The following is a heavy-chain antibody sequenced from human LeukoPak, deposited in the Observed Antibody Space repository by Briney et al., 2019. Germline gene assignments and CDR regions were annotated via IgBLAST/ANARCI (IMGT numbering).Heavy chain of an antibody. V-gene: IGHV3-30*04. CDR1: GFTFSSYA. Sequence: GGSLRLSCAASGFTFSSYAMHWVRQAPGKGLEWVAVISYDGSNKYYADSVKGRFTISRDNSKNTLYLQMNSLRAEDTAVYYCARENRDVWGKGTTATVSS. CDR3: ARENRDV. J-gene: IGHJ6*04. D-gene: IGHD1-14*01. CDR2: ISYDGSNK.